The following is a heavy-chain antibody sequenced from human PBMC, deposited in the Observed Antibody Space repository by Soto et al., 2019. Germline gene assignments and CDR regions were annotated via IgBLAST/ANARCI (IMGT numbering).Heavy chain of an antibody. Sequence: ASVKVSCKASGYTFTGYYMHWVRQAPGQGLEWMGWINPNSGGTNYAQKFQGRVTMTRDTSISTAYMELSRLRSDDTAVYYCARASQYHDFWSGYYQQFDYWGQGTLVTVS. D-gene: IGHD3-3*01. V-gene: IGHV1-2*02. CDR2: INPNSGGT. CDR3: ARASQYHDFWSGYYQQFDY. CDR1: GYTFTGYY. J-gene: IGHJ4*02.